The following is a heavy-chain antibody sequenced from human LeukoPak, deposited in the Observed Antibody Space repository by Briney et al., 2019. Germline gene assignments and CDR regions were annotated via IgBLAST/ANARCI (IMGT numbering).Heavy chain of an antibody. V-gene: IGHV3-7*01. Sequence: PGGSLRLSCAASGFTFSSYWMSWVRQAPGKGLEWVANIKPDGNEKYYVDFVKGRFTISRDNAKNSLYLQMNSLRAEDTAVYYCAKTRPLDSSSWSHGDYWGQGTLVTVSS. CDR2: IKPDGNEK. J-gene: IGHJ4*02. CDR3: AKTRPLDSSSWSHGDY. D-gene: IGHD6-13*01. CDR1: GFTFSSYW.